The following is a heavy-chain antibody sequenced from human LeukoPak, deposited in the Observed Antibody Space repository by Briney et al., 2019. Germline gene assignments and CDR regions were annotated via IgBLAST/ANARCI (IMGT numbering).Heavy chain of an antibody. J-gene: IGHJ3*02. CDR3: ARQPFIAGDNWNYVLNGDDALDI. D-gene: IGHD1-7*01. CDR2: ITAYDGNT. V-gene: IGHV1-18*01. Sequence: ASMKVSCKASGYTFSRYGITWVRQAPGQGLEWMGWITAYDGNTNFAQNFQARVTMTTDTSTNTAYMELRSLRSDDTAVYYCARQPFIAGDNWNYVLNGDDALDIWGQGTMVTVSS. CDR1: GYTFSRYG.